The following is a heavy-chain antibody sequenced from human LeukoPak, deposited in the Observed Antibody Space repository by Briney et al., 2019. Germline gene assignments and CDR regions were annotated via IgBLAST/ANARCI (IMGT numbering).Heavy chain of an antibody. Sequence: SGGSLRLSCAASGFTFSNYAMSWVRQAPGKGLEWVSAISAGGGSTYYADSVKGRFTISRDNSKNTLYLQMSSLRAEDTAVYYCAKDKRPAGIAVAGDYWGQGTLVTVSS. V-gene: IGHV3-23*01. CDR3: AKDKRPAGIAVAGDY. CDR1: GFTFSNYA. D-gene: IGHD6-19*01. J-gene: IGHJ4*02. CDR2: ISAGGGST.